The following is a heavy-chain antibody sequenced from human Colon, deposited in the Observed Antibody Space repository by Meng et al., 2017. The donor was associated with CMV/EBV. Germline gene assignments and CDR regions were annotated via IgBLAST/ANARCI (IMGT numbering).Heavy chain of an antibody. CDR1: RGYIGNYY. D-gene: IGHD1-7*01. J-gene: IGHJ5*02. Sequence: GSLRLSCTVSRGYIGNYYWSWIRQSPGRGLEWIGYVSHNGRTSYSPALKSRVAISVDTSKNQFTLKLNSVTTADTAVYYCARGEWNYIGWFDPWGQGSLVTVSS. CDR3: ARGEWNYIGWFDP. V-gene: IGHV4-59*01. CDR2: VSHNGRT.